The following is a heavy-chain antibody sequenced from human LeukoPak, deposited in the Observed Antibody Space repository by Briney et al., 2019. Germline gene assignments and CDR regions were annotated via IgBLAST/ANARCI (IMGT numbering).Heavy chain of an antibody. Sequence: PGGSLRLSCAASGFTFRSYEMNWVRQAPGKGLEWVSHISSIGTTIYYADSVKGRFTISRDNAKNSLFLQMNSLRAEDTAVYYCAKDVLLWFGEFKTYGMDVWGQGTTVTVSS. J-gene: IGHJ6*02. CDR3: AKDVLLWFGEFKTYGMDV. V-gene: IGHV3-48*03. D-gene: IGHD3-10*01. CDR1: GFTFRSYE. CDR2: ISSIGTTI.